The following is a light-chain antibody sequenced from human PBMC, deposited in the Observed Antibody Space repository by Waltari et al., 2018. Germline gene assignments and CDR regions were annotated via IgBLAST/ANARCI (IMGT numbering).Light chain of an antibody. CDR2: WAS. J-gene: IGKJ2*03. CDR1: QSVLYSSDDKNY. Sequence: DIVMTQSPDSLALSLGERATINCKSSQSVLYSSDDKNYLAWYQQIPGQPPKLLIYWASTRASGVPDRFSGSGSGTDFALTISSLQAEDVAVYYCQQYYSAPYSFGQGTKLEIK. V-gene: IGKV4-1*01. CDR3: QQYYSAPYS.